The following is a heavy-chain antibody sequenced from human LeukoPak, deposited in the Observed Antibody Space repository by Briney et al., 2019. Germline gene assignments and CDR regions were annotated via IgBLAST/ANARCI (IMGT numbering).Heavy chain of an antibody. CDR2: ISFDGSDA. Sequence: GGSLRLSCAASGFTFSGFWMHWVRQAPGKGLVWVSCISFDGSDATYADSVKGRFTISRDNAKNTLHLQMDSLTVEDTAVYYCARDPGSYGRGGIDYWGQGTLVTVSS. CDR3: ARDPGSYGRGGIDY. J-gene: IGHJ4*02. CDR1: GFTFSGFW. D-gene: IGHD5-18*01. V-gene: IGHV3-74*01.